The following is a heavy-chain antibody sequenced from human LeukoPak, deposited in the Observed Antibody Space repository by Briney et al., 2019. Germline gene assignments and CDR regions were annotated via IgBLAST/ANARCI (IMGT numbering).Heavy chain of an antibody. D-gene: IGHD6-13*01. J-gene: IGHJ1*01. CDR2: IYYSGNT. Sequence: SETLSLTCTVSGGSISSGGYYWSWIRQHPGKGLEWIGYIYYSGNTYYNPSLMSRVTISVDKSKNQFSLKLSSVTAADTAVYYCARESGIAATRESQHWGQGTLVTVSS. CDR3: ARESGIAATRESQH. V-gene: IGHV4-31*03. CDR1: GGSISSGGYY.